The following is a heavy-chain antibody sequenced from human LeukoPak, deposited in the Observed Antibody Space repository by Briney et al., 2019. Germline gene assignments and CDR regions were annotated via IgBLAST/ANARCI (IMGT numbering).Heavy chain of an antibody. Sequence: GASVKVSCKASGYTFTGYYMHWVRQAPGQGLEWMGWINPNSGGTNYAQKFQGRVTMTRNTSISTAYMELSSLRSEDTAVYYCARALKDYYDSSGYEQSFDYWGQGTLVTVSS. J-gene: IGHJ4*02. CDR2: INPNSGGT. V-gene: IGHV1-2*02. CDR1: GYTFTGYY. CDR3: ARALKDYYDSSGYEQSFDY. D-gene: IGHD3-22*01.